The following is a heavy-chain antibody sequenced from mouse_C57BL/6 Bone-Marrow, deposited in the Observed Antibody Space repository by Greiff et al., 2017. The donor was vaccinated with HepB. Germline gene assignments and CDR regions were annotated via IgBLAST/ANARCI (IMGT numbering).Heavy chain of an antibody. CDR3: AGYYYGSSYGYFDV. CDR2: IYPRSGNT. V-gene: IGHV1-81*01. D-gene: IGHD1-1*01. Sequence: QVQLQQPGAELARPGASVKLSCKASGYTFTSYGISWVKQRTGQGLEWIGEIYPRSGNTYYNEKFKGKATLTADKSSSTAYMELRSLTSEDSAVYFCAGYYYGSSYGYFDVWGTGTTVTVSS. CDR1: GYTFTSYG. J-gene: IGHJ1*03.